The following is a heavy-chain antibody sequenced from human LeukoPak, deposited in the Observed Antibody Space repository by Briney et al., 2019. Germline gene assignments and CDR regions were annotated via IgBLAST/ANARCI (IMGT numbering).Heavy chain of an antibody. CDR2: IRSKSSGGT. D-gene: IGHD5-18*01. Sequence: PGRSLRLSCAASGFTFNNYGMHWVRQAPGKGLEWVGFIRSKSSGGTEYGPSVKGRVIISRDESKSIAYLEMDSLKTEDTAVYYCTTAGIQLWQTRSYYYYGMDVWGQGTTVTVSS. J-gene: IGHJ6*02. CDR1: GFTFNNYG. V-gene: IGHV3-49*04. CDR3: TTAGIQLWQTRSYYYYGMDV.